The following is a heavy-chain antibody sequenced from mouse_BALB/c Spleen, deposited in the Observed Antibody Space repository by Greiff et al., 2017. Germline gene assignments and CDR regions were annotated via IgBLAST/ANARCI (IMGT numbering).Heavy chain of an antibody. CDR3: ARWEGNYRYFDV. J-gene: IGHJ1*01. Sequence: LVESGPELEKPGASVKISCKASGYSFTGYNMNWVKQSNGKSLEWIGNIDPYYGGTSYNQKFKGKATLTVDKSSSTAYMQLKSLTSEDSAVYYCARWEGNYRYFDVWGAGTTVTVSS. CDR1: GYSFTGYN. CDR2: IDPYYGGT. V-gene: IGHV1-39*01. D-gene: IGHD2-1*01.